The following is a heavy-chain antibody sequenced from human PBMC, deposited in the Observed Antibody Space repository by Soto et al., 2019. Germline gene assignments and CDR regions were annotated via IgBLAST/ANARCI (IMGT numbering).Heavy chain of an antibody. D-gene: IGHD4-17*01. CDR1: GESFIGYY. CDR3: ARFPDYDYYYYGMDV. CDR2: IKQDGGEK. V-gene: IGHV3-7*01. J-gene: IGHJ6*02. Sequence: ETLSLTCAVYGESFIGYYWTWIRQPPGKGLEWVANIKQDGGEKYYVDSVKGRFTISRDNAKNSLYLQMNSLRAEDTAVYYCARFPDYDYYYYGMDVWGQGTTVTVSS.